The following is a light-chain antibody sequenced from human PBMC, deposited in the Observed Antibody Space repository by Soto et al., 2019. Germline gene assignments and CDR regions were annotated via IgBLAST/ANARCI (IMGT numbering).Light chain of an antibody. J-gene: IGKJ1*01. CDR1: QSVNND. CDR3: LHYNKWPRWT. CDR2: DAS. Sequence: ETVLTQSPGTLSLSPGERATLSCRATQSVNNDYLAWYQQKPGQAPRLLIYDASSRATGIPARFSGSGSGTEFTLTISSLQSEDFAVYYCLHYNKWPRWTFGQGTKVDIK. V-gene: IGKV3-15*01.